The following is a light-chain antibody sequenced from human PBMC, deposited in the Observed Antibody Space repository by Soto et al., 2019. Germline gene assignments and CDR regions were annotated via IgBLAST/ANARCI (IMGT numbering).Light chain of an antibody. V-gene: IGKV3D-20*02. Sequence: DIVLTQSPATLSLSPGERATLSCRASQSVSSSYLAWYQQKPGQAPRLLIYGASSRATGIPDRFSGSGSGTDFTLTISSLEPEDFAVYYCQQRSNWPLTFGGGTKV. J-gene: IGKJ4*01. CDR3: QQRSNWPLT. CDR2: GAS. CDR1: QSVSSSY.